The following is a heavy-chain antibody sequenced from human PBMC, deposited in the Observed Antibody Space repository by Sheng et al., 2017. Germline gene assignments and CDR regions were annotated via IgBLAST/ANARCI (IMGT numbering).Heavy chain of an antibody. J-gene: IGHJ6*02. CDR1: GYSISSGYY. D-gene: IGHD2-2*01. V-gene: IGHV4-38-2*02. CDR3: ARDRLSVPILGVDYYYGMDV. Sequence: QVQLQESGPGLVKPSETLSLTCAVSGYSISSGYYWGWIRQPPGKGLEWIGSIYHSGSTYYNPSLKSRVTISVDTSKNQFSLKLSSVTAADTAVYYCARDRLSVPILGVDYYYGMDVWGQGTTVTVSS. CDR2: IYHSGST.